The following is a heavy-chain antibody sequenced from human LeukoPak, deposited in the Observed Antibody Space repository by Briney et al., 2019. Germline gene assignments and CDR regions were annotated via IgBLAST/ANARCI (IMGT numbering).Heavy chain of an antibody. CDR1: GGTFSSYA. CDR3: ARAGPITTFGVVINNWFDP. J-gene: IGHJ5*02. V-gene: IGHV1-69*01. CDR2: IIPIFGTA. D-gene: IGHD3-3*01. Sequence: SVKVSCKASGGTFSSYAISWVRQAPGQGLEWMGGIIPIFGTANYAQKFQGRVTITADESTSTAYMELSSLRSEDTAVYYCARAGPITTFGVVINNWFDPWGQGTLVTVSS.